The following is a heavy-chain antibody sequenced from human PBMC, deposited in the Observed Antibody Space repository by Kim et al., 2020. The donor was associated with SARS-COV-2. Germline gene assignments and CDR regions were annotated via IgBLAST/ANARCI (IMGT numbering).Heavy chain of an antibody. D-gene: IGHD4-17*01. V-gene: IGHV4-39*01. CDR3: ARHDTVTRLEFDY. J-gene: IGHJ4*02. Sequence: SETLSLTCTVSGCSISSSSYYWGWIRQPPGKGLEWIGSLYYSGSTYYNPSLKSRVTISVDTSKNQFSLKLSSVTAADTAVYYCARHDTVTRLEFDYWGQGTLVTVSS. CDR1: GCSISSSSYY. CDR2: LYYSGST.